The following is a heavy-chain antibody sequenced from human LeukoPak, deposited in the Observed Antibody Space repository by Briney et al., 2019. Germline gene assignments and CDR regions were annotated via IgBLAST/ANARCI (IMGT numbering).Heavy chain of an antibody. J-gene: IGHJ3*02. CDR1: GGSFSGYY. Sequence: SETLSLTCAVYGGSFSGYYWSWIRQPPGKGLEWIGEINHSGSTNYNPSLKSRVTISVDTSKNQFSLKLSSVTAADTAVYYCARPGSWYRGRAFDIWGQGTMVTVSS. D-gene: IGHD6-13*01. V-gene: IGHV4-34*01. CDR2: INHSGST. CDR3: ARPGSWYRGRAFDI.